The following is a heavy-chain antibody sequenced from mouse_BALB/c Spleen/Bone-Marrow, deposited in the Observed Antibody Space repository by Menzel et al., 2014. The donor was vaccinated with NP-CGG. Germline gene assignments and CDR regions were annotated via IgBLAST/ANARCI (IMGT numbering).Heavy chain of an antibody. J-gene: IGHJ3*01. CDR3: ASYYSGSSTFAY. Sequence: EVQLVESGAELVKPGASVKLSCTASGFNIKDTYMHWVKQRPEQGLEWIGRIDPANGNTKYDPKFQGKATITADTSSNTAYLQLSSLTSEDTAVYYCASYYSGSSTFAYWGQGTLVTVSA. CDR1: GFNIKDTY. CDR2: IDPANGNT. V-gene: IGHV14-3*02. D-gene: IGHD1-1*01.